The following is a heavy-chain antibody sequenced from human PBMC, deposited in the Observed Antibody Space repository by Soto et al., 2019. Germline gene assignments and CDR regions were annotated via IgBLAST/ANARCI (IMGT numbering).Heavy chain of an antibody. V-gene: IGHV1-69*01. Sequence: HVQLVQSGAEVKKPGSSVRVSCKASGGTFSSHAINWVRQVPGQGLEWMGGIIPMTGSANYAQKFQGTLTITADETTSAANMELSMLIPDDTPMYCSARDLNRYHYILIGMDPCEICGQG. CDR3: ARDLNRYHYILIGMDPCEI. J-gene: IGHJ1*01. CDR1: GGTFSSHA. CDR2: IIPMTGSA. D-gene: IGHD3-9*01.